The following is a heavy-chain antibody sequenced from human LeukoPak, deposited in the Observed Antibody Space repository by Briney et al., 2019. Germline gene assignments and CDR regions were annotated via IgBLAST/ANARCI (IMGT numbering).Heavy chain of an antibody. CDR3: ARAQRTVSGLDV. CDR1: GYTLTAYY. V-gene: IGHV1-2*02. CDR2: MNPHSGGT. Sequence: ASVKVSCKASGYTLTAYYIHWVRQAPGQGLAWMEWMNPHSGGTNHAQNFRARVTMTTDTSINTAYLELTGLTSDDTALYYCARAQRTVSGLDVWGQGTTVTVSS. D-gene: IGHD2-2*01. J-gene: IGHJ6*02.